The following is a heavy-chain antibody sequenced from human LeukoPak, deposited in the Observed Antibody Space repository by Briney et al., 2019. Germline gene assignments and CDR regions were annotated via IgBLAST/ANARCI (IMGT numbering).Heavy chain of an antibody. D-gene: IGHD5-12*01. J-gene: IGHJ4*02. Sequence: PGGSLRLSCAASGFTFSSYAMSWARQAPGKGLEWVSAISGSGGSTYYAGSVKGRFIISRDNSKNTLYLQMNSLRAEDTAVYYCAKRSGYDSSDYWGQGTLVTVSS. CDR2: ISGSGGST. V-gene: IGHV3-23*01. CDR3: AKRSGYDSSDY. CDR1: GFTFSSYA.